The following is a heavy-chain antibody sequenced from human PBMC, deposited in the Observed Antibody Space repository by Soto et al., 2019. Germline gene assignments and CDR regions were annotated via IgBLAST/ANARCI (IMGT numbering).Heavy chain of an antibody. CDR1: GGSFSGYY. CDR3: ARALPLSTWIQGYFDY. CDR2: INHSGST. D-gene: IGHD5-18*01. Sequence: SETLSLTCAVYGGSFSGYYWSWIRQPPGKGLEWIGEINHSGSTNYNPSLKSRVTISVDTSKNQFSLKLSSVTAADTAVYYCARALPLSTWIQGYFDYWGQGTLVTVSS. V-gene: IGHV4-34*01. J-gene: IGHJ4*02.